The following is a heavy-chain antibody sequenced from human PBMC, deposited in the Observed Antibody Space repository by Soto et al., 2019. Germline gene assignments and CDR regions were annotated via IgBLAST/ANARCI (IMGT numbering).Heavy chain of an antibody. D-gene: IGHD3-9*01. CDR3: SRDDSDWFFN. CDR1: GFTFSSYA. J-gene: IGHJ4*02. V-gene: IGHV3-23*01. CDR2: ISGSGGST. Sequence: SCAASGFTFSSYAMSWFRQAPGKGLEWVSAISGSGGSTYYADSVKGRFTISRDDSKKTAYLQMNSLESEDTAVYYCSRDDSDWFFNWGRGTLVKVSS.